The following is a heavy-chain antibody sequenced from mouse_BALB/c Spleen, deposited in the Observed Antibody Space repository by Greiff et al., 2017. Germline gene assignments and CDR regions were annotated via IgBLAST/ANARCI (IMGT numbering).Heavy chain of an antibody. CDR1: GFTFSSYA. CDR2: ISSGGST. CDR3: ARGPTTARYFDV. Sequence: EVQGVESGGGLVKPGGSLKLSCAASGFTFSSYAMSWVRQTPEKRLEWVASISSGGSTYYPDSVKGRFTISRDNARNILYLQMSSLRSEDTAMYYCARGPTTARYFDVWGAGTTVTVSS. V-gene: IGHV5-6-5*01. J-gene: IGHJ1*01. D-gene: IGHD1-2*01.